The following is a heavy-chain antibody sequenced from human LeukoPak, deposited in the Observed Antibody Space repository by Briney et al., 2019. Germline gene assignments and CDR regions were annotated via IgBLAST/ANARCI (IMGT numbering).Heavy chain of an antibody. CDR2: IYTSGTT. Sequence: PSETLSLTCTVSGGSFTTYYWSWIRQPAGKGLEWIGHIYTSGTTNYNPSLKSRVPISVDTSKNQFSLQLSSVTAADTAVYYCARGVMGYSSGWYHYYYYMDVWGKGTTVTVSS. J-gene: IGHJ6*03. V-gene: IGHV4-4*07. CDR1: GGSFTTYY. D-gene: IGHD6-19*01. CDR3: ARGVMGYSSGWYHYYYYMDV.